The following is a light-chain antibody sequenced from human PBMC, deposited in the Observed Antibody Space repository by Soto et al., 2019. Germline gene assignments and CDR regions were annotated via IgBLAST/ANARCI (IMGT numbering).Light chain of an antibody. J-gene: IGLJ2*01. CDR3: HSYDVSLSGPV. CDR1: SSNIGSNP. CDR2: SNN. Sequence: QSVLTQPPSASGTPGQRVTISCSGSSSNIGSNPVNWYQQLPGTAPKLLIFSNNQRPSGVPDRFSGSKSGTSASLAITGLQAEDEADYYCHSYDVSLSGPVFGGGTKLTVL. V-gene: IGLV1-44*01.